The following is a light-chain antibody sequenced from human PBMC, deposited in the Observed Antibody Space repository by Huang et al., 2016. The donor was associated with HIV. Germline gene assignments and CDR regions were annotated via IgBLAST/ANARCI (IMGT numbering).Light chain of an antibody. CDR2: GAS. CDR3: QQTFTAPPEDT. Sequence: DIEMTQSPSSLSASVGDRVTISCRAGQNINTYLNWFQQKPGEAPKLLIYGASNLHSGVPVRFRGAGSGTYFTLTITSLQPEDFATYFCQQTFTAPPEDTFGQGTKLQI. CDR1: QNINTY. J-gene: IGKJ2*01. V-gene: IGKV1-39*01.